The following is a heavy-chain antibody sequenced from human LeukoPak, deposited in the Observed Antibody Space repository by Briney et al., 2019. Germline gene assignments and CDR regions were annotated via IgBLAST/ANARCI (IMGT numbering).Heavy chain of an antibody. CDR3: ARGTALPGVDY. Sequence: PGGSLRLSSAASGFTFGNSWMNWFRQAPGRLEWVANINHDGSEKNYVDSVEGRFTITRDNTKKSLYLQMNSLGAEDTAVYYCARGTALPGVDYWGQGTLVIVSS. J-gene: IGHJ4*02. D-gene: IGHD3-10*01. CDR1: GFTFGNSW. CDR2: INHDGSEK. V-gene: IGHV3-7*01.